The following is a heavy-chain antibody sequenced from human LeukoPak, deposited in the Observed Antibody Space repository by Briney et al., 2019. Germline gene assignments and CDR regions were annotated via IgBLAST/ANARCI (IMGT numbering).Heavy chain of an antibody. CDR3: AGAGPTAFDP. Sequence: GGSLRLSCAASGFTFTNLEMNWVRQAPGKGLEWVSYISYSGSTTSYADSVKGRFTISRDNAKNSLYLQMNSLRAEDTAVYYCAGAGPTAFDPWGQGTLVTVSS. CDR1: GFTFTNLE. V-gene: IGHV3-48*03. J-gene: IGHJ5*02. CDR2: ISYSGSTT.